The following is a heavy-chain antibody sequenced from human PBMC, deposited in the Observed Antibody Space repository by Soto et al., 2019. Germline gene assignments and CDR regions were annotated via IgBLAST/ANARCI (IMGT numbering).Heavy chain of an antibody. J-gene: IGHJ4*02. D-gene: IGHD3-3*01. CDR2: INAGNGNT. CDR1: GYTFTSYA. V-gene: IGHV1-3*01. CDR3: ARNSRITIFGTNYFDY. Sequence: ASVKVSCKASGYTFTSYAMHWVRQAPGQRLEWMGWINAGNGNTKYSQKFQGRVTITRDTSASTAYMELSSLRSEDTAVYYCARNSRITIFGTNYFDYWGQGTLVTVSS.